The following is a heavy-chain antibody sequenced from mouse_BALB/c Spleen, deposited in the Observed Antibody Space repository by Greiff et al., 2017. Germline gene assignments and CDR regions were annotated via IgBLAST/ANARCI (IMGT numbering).Heavy chain of an antibody. CDR2: IWAGGST. V-gene: IGHV2-9*02. CDR1: GFSLTSYG. Sequence: VQLVESGPGLVAPSQSLSITCTVSGFSLTSYGVHWVRQPPGKGLEWLGVIWAGGSTNYNSALMSRLSTSKDNSKSQVFLKMNSLQTDDTAMYCCARIWLYDGYPWFACWGEGTLVSVSA. D-gene: IGHD2-3*01. J-gene: IGHJ3*01. CDR3: ARIWLYDGYPWFAC.